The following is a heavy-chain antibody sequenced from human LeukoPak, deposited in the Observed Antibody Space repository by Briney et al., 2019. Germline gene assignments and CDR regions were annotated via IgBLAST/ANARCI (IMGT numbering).Heavy chain of an antibody. CDR3: AKQGARGYFDY. V-gene: IGHV3-23*01. J-gene: IGHJ4*02. CDR1: GFTLSSHA. Sequence: GGSLRLSCAASGFTLSSHAMSWVRPAPGKGLEWVSVISGSGGSTYYADSVKGRFTISRVNSKNTLFLQMNSLGAEDTAVYYCAKQGARGYFDYWGQGTLVTVSS. D-gene: IGHD3-16*01. CDR2: ISGSGGST.